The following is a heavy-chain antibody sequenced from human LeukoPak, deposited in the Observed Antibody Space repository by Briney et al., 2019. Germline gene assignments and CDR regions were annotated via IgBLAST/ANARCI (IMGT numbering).Heavy chain of an antibody. CDR1: GGTFSSYA. CDR3: ARDPRTITMVRGVIIESDY. J-gene: IGHJ4*02. V-gene: IGHV1-69*04. CDR2: IIPILGIA. Sequence: SVKVSCKASGGTFSSYAISWVRQAPGQGLEWMGRIIPILGIANYAQKFQGRVTITADKSTSTAYMELSSLRSEDTAVYYCARDPRTITMVRGVIIESDYWGQGTLVTVSS. D-gene: IGHD3-10*01.